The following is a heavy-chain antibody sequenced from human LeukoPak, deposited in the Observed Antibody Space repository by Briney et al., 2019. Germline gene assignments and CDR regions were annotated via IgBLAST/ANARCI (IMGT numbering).Heavy chain of an antibody. D-gene: IGHD3-16*01. V-gene: IGHV3-7*01. Sequence: GGSLRLSCAASGFTFSNAWMSWVRQAPGKGLEWVANIKQDGSEKYYVDSVKGRFTISRDNAKNSLYLQMNSLRAEDTAVYYCARDANTMITFGGVRRGAFDIWGQGTMVTVSS. J-gene: IGHJ3*02. CDR1: GFTFSNAW. CDR3: ARDANTMITFGGVRRGAFDI. CDR2: IKQDGSEK.